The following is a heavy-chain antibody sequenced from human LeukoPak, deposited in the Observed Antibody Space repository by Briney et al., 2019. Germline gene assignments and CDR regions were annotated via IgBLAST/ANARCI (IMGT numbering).Heavy chain of an antibody. Sequence: SETLSLTCAVSGGSISSGGYRWTWIRQHPGKGLEWIGYINYSGSTYYNPSLKSRVIISVDTSKNQFSLNLNSVTAADTAVYYCAREMDAHPRIVVWGQGTLVTVFS. CDR2: INYSGST. J-gene: IGHJ4*02. D-gene: IGHD2-21*01. V-gene: IGHV4-31*11. CDR1: GGSISSGGYR. CDR3: AREMDAHPRIVV.